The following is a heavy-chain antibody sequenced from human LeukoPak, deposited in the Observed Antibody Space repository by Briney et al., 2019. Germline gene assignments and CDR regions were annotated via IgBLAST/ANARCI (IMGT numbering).Heavy chain of an antibody. CDR3: AKTGNPATGDF. CDR1: GFTFNKYG. J-gene: IGHJ4*02. Sequence: GGSLRLSCGASGFTFNKYGMLWVRQAPGKGLDWVAFIRYDGTREYYADSVKVRFTISRDNSKNSLYLQMNSLRAEDSAVYYCAKTGNPATGDFWGQGTLVTVSS. D-gene: IGHD1-1*01. CDR2: IRYDGTRE. V-gene: IGHV3-30*02.